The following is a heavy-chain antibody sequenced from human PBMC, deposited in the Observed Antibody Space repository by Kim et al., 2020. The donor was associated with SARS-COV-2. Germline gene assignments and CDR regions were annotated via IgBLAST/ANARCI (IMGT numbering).Heavy chain of an antibody. D-gene: IGHD3-22*01. V-gene: IGHV3-23*01. CDR3: AKEASTMIVVVITQGGAFDI. J-gene: IGHJ3*02. Sequence: QFTISRDNSKNTLYLQMNSLRAEDTAVYYCAKEASTMIVVVITQGGAFDIWGQGTMVTVSS.